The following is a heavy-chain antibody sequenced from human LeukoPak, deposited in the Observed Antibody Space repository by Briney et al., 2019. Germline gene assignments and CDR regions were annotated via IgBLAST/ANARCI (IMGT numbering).Heavy chain of an antibody. J-gene: IGHJ4*02. Sequence: LPGGSLRLSCAASGFTFDDYAMHWVRQAPGKGLEWVSLIGGDGGCTYYADSVKGRFTISRDNSKNSLFLQMKSLRTDDTALYYCVKEPHYYDRSGYFWGQGTLVTVSS. V-gene: IGHV3-43*02. CDR2: IGGDGGCT. CDR1: GFTFDDYA. CDR3: VKEPHYYDRSGYF. D-gene: IGHD3-22*01.